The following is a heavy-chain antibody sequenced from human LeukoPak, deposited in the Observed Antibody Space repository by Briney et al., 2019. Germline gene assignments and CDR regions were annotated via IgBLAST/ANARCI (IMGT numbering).Heavy chain of an antibody. V-gene: IGHV3-23*01. D-gene: IGHD2-21*01. CDR3: AKSPKVISD. Sequence: QAVGTLRLSSAASGFTFSNFAMSWVRRAPGKGLEWVSAISASGGDTYYADSVKGRFTISRDNSKNTLYLQMSSLRAEDTAVYYCAKSPKVISDWGQGTLVTVSS. J-gene: IGHJ4*02. CDR2: ISASGGDT. CDR1: GFTFSNFA.